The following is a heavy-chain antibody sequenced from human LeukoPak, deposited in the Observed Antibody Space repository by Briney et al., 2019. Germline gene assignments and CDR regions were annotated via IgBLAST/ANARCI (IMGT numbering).Heavy chain of an antibody. CDR1: GGSISSSSYY. CDR3: ARLELWVDY. Sequence: TPSETLSLTCTVPGGSISSSSYYWGWIRQPPGKGLEWIGSIYQSGSTYYNPSLKSRVTISVDTSKNQFSLKLSSVTAADTAVYYCARLELWVDYWGQGTLVTVSS. CDR2: IYQSGST. D-gene: IGHD5-18*01. V-gene: IGHV4-39*01. J-gene: IGHJ4*02.